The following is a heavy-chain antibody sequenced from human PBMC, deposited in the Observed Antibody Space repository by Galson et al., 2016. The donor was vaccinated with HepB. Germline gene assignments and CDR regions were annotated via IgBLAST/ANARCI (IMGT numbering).Heavy chain of an antibody. D-gene: IGHD1-26*01. Sequence: SLRLSCAASGFSFSNSGMSWVRQAPGRGLEWVSGITHSGDTTHYADFVKGRFTISRDNSKNTLYLYMNNLTAGDTAMYYCGKHVGLDYWGQGALVTVSS. J-gene: IGHJ4*02. V-gene: IGHV3-23*01. CDR3: GKHVGLDY. CDR2: ITHSGDTT. CDR1: GFSFSNSG.